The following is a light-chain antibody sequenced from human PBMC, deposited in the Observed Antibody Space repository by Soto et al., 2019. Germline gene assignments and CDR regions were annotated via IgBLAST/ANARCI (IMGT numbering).Light chain of an antibody. Sequence: QAVVTQPPSVSGSPGQSVTISCTGTSSDFGIYNGVSWYQQPPGTAPKLMIYDVINRPSGVPDRFSGSKSGNTASLTISGLQAEDEADYYCSSYTTSSTYVFGTGTKVTVL. V-gene: IGLV2-18*02. CDR2: DVI. CDR1: SSDFGIYNG. CDR3: SSYTTSSTYV. J-gene: IGLJ1*01.